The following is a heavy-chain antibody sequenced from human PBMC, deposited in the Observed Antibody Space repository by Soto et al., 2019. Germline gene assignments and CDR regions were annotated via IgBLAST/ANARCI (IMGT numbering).Heavy chain of an antibody. CDR3: AGGGSGGREYYFDY. CDR1: GFTFSSYA. D-gene: IGHD2-15*01. CDR2: ISGSGGST. V-gene: IGHV3-23*01. J-gene: IGHJ4*02. Sequence: EVQLLESGGGLVQPGGSLRLSCAASGFTFSSYAMSWVRQAPGKGLEWVSAISGSGGSTYYADSVKGRFTISRDNTKNTLYLQMNSLRAEDTAVYYCAGGGSGGREYYFDYWGQGTLVTVSS.